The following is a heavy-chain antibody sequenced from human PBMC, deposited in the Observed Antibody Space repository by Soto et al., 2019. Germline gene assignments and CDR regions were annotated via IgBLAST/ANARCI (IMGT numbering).Heavy chain of an antibody. CDR2: IWYDGSNK. D-gene: IGHD6-6*01. CDR1: GFTFSSYG. CDR3: AREPWSSIAAIDY. J-gene: IGHJ4*02. V-gene: IGHV3-33*01. Sequence: GGSPRLSCAASGFTFSSYGMHWVRQAPGKGLEWVAVIWYDGSNKYYADSVKGRFTISRDNSKNTLYLQMNSLRAEDTAVYYCAREPWSSIAAIDYWGQGTLVTVSS.